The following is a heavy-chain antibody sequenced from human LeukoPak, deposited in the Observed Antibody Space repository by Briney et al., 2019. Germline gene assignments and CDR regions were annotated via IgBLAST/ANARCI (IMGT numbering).Heavy chain of an antibody. D-gene: IGHD1-1*01. J-gene: IGHJ4*02. CDR1: GFTFSTYW. V-gene: IGHV3-7*01. Sequence: GGSLRLSCSASGFTFSTYWMTWVRQAPGKGLEWVANVRQDGGVTFYVDSVKGRFTISRDNAKNSLFLQMNSLRAEDTALYYCARGSSLTTATSALFESWGQGSLVTVSS. CDR2: VRQDGGVT. CDR3: ARGSSLTTATSALFES.